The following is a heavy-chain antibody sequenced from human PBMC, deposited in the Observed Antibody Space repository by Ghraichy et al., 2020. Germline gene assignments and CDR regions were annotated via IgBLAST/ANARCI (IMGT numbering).Heavy chain of an antibody. J-gene: IGHJ3*02. CDR2: IYYSGST. CDR1: GGSISSSSYY. D-gene: IGHD7-27*01. Sequence: SQTLSLTCTVSGGSISSSSYYWGWIRQPPGKGLEWIGSIYYSGSTYYNPSLKSRVTISVDTSKNQFSLKLSSVTAADTAVYYCARRPTGGLKGAFDIWGQGTMVTVSS. CDR3: ARRPTGGLKGAFDI. V-gene: IGHV4-39*01.